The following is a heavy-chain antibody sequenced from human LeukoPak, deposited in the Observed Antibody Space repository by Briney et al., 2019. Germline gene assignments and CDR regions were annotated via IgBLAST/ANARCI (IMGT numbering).Heavy chain of an antibody. D-gene: IGHD5-12*01. J-gene: IGHJ6*03. V-gene: IGHV3-74*03. CDR1: GFTFSSYW. Sequence: GGSLRLSCEASGFTFSSYWMHWVRQVPGKGLMWVSRINTDGSETTYADSVKGRFTISRDNAKNTLYLQMNSLRAEDMAVYYCARVGRGYLYYYYYMDVWGKGTTVTVSS. CDR2: INTDGSET. CDR3: ARVGRGYLYYYYYMDV.